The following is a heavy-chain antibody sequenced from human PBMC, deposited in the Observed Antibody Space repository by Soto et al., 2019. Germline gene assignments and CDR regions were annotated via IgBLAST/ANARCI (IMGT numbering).Heavy chain of an antibody. CDR2: ISGYNGNT. J-gene: IGHJ6*03. V-gene: IGHV1-18*01. CDR1: GYPFSSYG. CDR3: ARGVIVVAPYYYMDV. D-gene: IGHD2-2*01. Sequence: QAQLEQSGGEVKKPGASVRVSCKASGYPFSSYGISWLRQAPGQGLEWMGWISGYNGNTQYAQNFQGRVTVTIDTPANTVYMDLRSLRPDDTAIYHCARGVIVVAPYYYMDVWGKGTTVIVSS.